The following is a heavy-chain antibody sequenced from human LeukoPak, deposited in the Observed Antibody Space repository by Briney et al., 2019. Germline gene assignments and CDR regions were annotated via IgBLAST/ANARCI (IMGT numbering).Heavy chain of an antibody. CDR1: GFTFSSYS. CDR3: ARDPGHSGYDPAVDY. Sequence: GGSLRLSCAASGFTFSSYSMNWVRQAPGKGLEWVSSISSSSSYIYYADSVKGRFTISRDNDKNSLYLQMNSLRAEDTAVYYCARDPGHSGYDPAVDYWGQGTLVTVSS. V-gene: IGHV3-21*01. J-gene: IGHJ4*02. CDR2: ISSSSSYI. D-gene: IGHD5-12*01.